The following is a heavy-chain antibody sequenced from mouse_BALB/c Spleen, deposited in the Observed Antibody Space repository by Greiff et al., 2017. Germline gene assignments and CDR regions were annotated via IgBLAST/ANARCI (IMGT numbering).Heavy chain of an antibody. Sequence: EVQLQQSGAELVKPGASVKLSCTASGFNIKDTYMHWVKQRPEQGLEWIGRIDPANGNTKYDPKFQGKATITADTSPNTAYLQLSSLTSEDTAVYYCARFITTATWYAMDYWGQGTSVTVSS. J-gene: IGHJ4*01. CDR2: IDPANGNT. CDR1: GFNIKDTY. CDR3: ARFITTATWYAMDY. D-gene: IGHD1-2*01. V-gene: IGHV14-3*02.